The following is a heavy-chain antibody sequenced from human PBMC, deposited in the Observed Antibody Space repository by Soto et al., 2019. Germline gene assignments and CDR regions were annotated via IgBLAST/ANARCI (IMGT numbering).Heavy chain of an antibody. V-gene: IGHV3-73*01. D-gene: IGHD1-26*01. J-gene: IGHJ4*02. CDR2: IDRKTYNYAT. CDR3: AKQGGIFEY. CDR1: GFTFSDIA. Sequence: HPGGSLRLSCAASGFTFSDIAMHWVRQASGKGLEWVGRIDRKTYNYATTYGASVKGRFTISRHDSKNTLYLQMSSLRAEDTAVYYCAKQGGIFEYWGQGTLVTVSS.